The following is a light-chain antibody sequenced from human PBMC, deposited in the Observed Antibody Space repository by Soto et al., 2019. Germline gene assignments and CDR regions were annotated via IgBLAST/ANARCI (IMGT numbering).Light chain of an antibody. V-gene: IGLV1-40*01. Sequence: QSVLTQPLSVSGAPGQRVTISCTGSSSNIGAGYDVHWYQQLPGTAPKLLIYGNSNRPSGVPDRFSGSKSGTSASLAITGLQAEDEADYYCQSYDSSLSGYVFGGGTKLTVL. CDR1: SSNIGAGYD. CDR3: QSYDSSLSGYV. J-gene: IGLJ2*01. CDR2: GNS.